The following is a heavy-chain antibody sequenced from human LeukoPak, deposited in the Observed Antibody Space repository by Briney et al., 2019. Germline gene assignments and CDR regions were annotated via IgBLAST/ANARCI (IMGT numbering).Heavy chain of an antibody. J-gene: IGHJ4*02. CDR3: ARGFPFGSSGD. D-gene: IGHD3-22*01. Sequence: SETLSLTGTVSGGSISSGGYYWSWIRQHPGKGLEWIGYIYYSGSTYYNPSLKSRVTISVDTSKNQFSLKLSSVTAAYTAVYYCARGFPFGSSGDWGQGTLVTVSS. V-gene: IGHV4-31*03. CDR1: GGSISSGGYY. CDR2: IYYSGST.